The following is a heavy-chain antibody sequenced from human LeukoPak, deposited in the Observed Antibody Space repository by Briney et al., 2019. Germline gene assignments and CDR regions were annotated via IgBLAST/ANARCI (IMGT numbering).Heavy chain of an antibody. CDR2: ICWNSGDV. V-gene: IGHV3-9*03. J-gene: IGHJ4*02. CDR1: GFTFDDYA. CDR3: AKKIDSGSYPLDY. Sequence: GGSLRLSCAASGFTFDDYAMHWVRQAPGKGLEWVSGICWNSGDVGYADSVKGRFTISRDNAKNSLYLQINSLRAEDMALYYCAKKIDSGSYPLDYWGQGTLVTISS. D-gene: IGHD3-10*01.